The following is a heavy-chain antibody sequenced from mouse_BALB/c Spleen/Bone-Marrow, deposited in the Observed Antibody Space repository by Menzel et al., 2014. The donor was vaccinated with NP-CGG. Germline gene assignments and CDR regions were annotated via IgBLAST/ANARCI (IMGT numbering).Heavy chain of an antibody. D-gene: IGHD6-1*01. Sequence: VLIVDSGPGLEAPSQSLQIPCTVSGFSLTSYGVSWVRQPPGKGLEWLGVIWGDGSTNYHSALISKLNISMDNSKCQVFLKLNSLQTDDEATDYCAKAEPYLAWFAYWGQGTLVTVSA. CDR2: IWGDGST. J-gene: IGHJ3*01. CDR3: AKAEPYLAWFAY. CDR1: GFSLTSYG. V-gene: IGHV2-3*01.